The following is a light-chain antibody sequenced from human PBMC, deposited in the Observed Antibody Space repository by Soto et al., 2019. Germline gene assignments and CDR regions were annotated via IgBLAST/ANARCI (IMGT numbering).Light chain of an antibody. V-gene: IGKV3-20*01. CDR2: GAS. Sequence: ETVLTQSPVTLSLSPGERATLSCRASQSVSSNFLAWYQQKLGQAPRLLIYGASSRATGISDRFSGSGSGTDFTLTITRLEPEDFVVYYCQQYGNSPITFGQGTRLEIK. CDR3: QQYGNSPIT. J-gene: IGKJ5*01. CDR1: QSVSSNF.